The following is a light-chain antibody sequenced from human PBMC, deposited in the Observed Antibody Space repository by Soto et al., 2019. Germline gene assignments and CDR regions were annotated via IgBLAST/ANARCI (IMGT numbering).Light chain of an antibody. CDR1: QDITND. CDR2: AAS. V-gene: IGKV1-17*01. Sequence: DIQMTQSPSSLSASVGDRVTITCRASQDITNDLSWYQQKPGQAPKRLIYAASALQSGVPSRFSGDGSGTEFTLTISSLQSEDFATYYCLQHRWYPWTFGQGTKVDLK. J-gene: IGKJ1*01. CDR3: LQHRWYPWT.